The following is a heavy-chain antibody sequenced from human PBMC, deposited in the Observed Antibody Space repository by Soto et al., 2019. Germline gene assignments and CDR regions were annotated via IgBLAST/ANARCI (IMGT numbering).Heavy chain of an antibody. CDR1: GGTFSSYT. CDR2: IIPISGIA. J-gene: IGHJ4*02. V-gene: IGHV1-69*02. Sequence: QVQLVQSGAEVKKPGSSVKVSCKASGGTFSSYTISWVRQAPGQGLEWMGRIIPISGIANHAQKFQGRVTITADKSTGTASMEVSSLISEDTAVYYCANPPRYWGQGTLVTVSS. CDR3: ANPPRY.